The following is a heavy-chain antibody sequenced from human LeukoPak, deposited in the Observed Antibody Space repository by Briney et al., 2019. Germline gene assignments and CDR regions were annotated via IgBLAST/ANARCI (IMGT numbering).Heavy chain of an antibody. V-gene: IGHV3-33*08. D-gene: IGHD6-6*01. CDR3: ARVSSIAARRRMLNDAFDI. Sequence: GGSLRLSCAASGFTVSSNYMSWVRQAPGKGLEWVALIWYDGSEKYYADSVKGRFTISRDNSKNTLYLQMNSLRAEDTAVYYCARVSSIAARRRMLNDAFDIWGQGTMVTVSS. J-gene: IGHJ3*02. CDR2: IWYDGSEK. CDR1: GFTVSSNY.